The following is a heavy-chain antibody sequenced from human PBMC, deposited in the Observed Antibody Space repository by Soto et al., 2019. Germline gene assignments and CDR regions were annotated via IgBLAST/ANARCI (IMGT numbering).Heavy chain of an antibody. J-gene: IGHJ4*02. D-gene: IGHD6-19*01. CDR1: GFTFSSYS. CDR3: AREYSSGWFYSDY. CDR2: ISSSSSYI. V-gene: IGHV3-21*01. Sequence: EVQLVESGGGLVKPGGSLRLSCAASGFTFSSYSMNWVRQARGKGLEWVSSISSSSSYIYYADSVKGRFTISRDNAKNSLYLQMNSLRAEDTAVYYCAREYSSGWFYSDYWGQGTLVTVSS.